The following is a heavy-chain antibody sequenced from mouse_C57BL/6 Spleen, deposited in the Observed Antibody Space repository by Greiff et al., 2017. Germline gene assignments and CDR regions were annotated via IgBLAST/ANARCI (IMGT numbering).Heavy chain of an antibody. V-gene: IGHV3-6*01. CDR3: ARDRSNYEYYFDY. D-gene: IGHD2-5*01. CDR1: GYSITSGYY. J-gene: IGHJ2*01. CDR2: ISYDGSN. Sequence: EVKLMESGPGLVKPSQSLSLTCSVTGYSITSGYYWNWIRQFPGNKLEWMGYISYDGSNNYNPSLKNRISITRDTSKNQFFLKLNSVTTEDTATYYCARDRSNYEYYFDYWGQGTTLTVSS.